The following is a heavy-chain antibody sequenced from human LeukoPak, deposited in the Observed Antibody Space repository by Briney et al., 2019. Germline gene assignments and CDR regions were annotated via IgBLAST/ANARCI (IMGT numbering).Heavy chain of an antibody. CDR1: GFTFSSYS. CDR2: INSGSDYI. J-gene: IGHJ5*02. Sequence: GGSLRLSCATSGFTFSSYSMTWVRQAPGKGLEWVSSINSGSDYILYADSVKGRFTISRDSAKNSLYLQMSSLRAEDTAVYYCARDQFGKGNWFDPWGQGTLVTVSS. V-gene: IGHV3-21*01. CDR3: ARDQFGKGNWFDP. D-gene: IGHD3-10*01.